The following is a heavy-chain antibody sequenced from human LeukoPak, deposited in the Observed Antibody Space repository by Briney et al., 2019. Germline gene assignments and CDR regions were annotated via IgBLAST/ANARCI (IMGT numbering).Heavy chain of an antibody. V-gene: IGHV1-69*05. Sequence: VASFKDSCKASGGTFISYSMSWVRQALGQELQWMGGIISICGTANYAHKFLGRVMIITDESTSTASMVLCSLRSEDTAEYYFASGEVVDSRRFFDYWGQGTLVTVSS. CDR2: IISICGTA. J-gene: IGHJ4*03. CDR1: GGTFISYS. D-gene: IGHD2-15*01. CDR3: ASGEVVDSRRFFDY.